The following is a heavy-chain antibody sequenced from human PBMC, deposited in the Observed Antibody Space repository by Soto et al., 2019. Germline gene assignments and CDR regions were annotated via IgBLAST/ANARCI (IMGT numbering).Heavy chain of an antibody. CDR1: GFNFSKFG. J-gene: IGHJ4*01. D-gene: IGHD2-2*02. CDR2: IWYDGSQK. Sequence: GALRFSCAVSGFNFSKFGMYWVRQAPGKGLEWVAVIWYDGSQKYYTDSVQGRFTISRDNSNNTLYLQMNSLRAEDTAVYYCAKEVWGLYTFGRPLDNWGHGTLVTVSS. CDR3: AKEVWGLYTFGRPLDN. V-gene: IGHV3-33*06.